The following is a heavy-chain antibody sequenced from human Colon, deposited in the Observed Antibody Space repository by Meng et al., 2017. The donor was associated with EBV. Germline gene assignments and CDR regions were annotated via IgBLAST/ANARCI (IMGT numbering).Heavy chain of an antibody. V-gene: IGHV4-4*02. D-gene: IGHD5-18*01. J-gene: IGHJ4*02. CDR2: IYHSGST. CDR3: ARGGYYSFDY. CDR1: GGSISSVYW. Sequence: LESAPGLVKPSETLSLPSAVSGGSISSVYWWTWVRQSPGKGLEWIGEIYHSGSTNYNPSLKSRVTISVDKSKNQFSLKLTSVTAADTAVYYCARGGYYSFDYWGQRTLVTVSS.